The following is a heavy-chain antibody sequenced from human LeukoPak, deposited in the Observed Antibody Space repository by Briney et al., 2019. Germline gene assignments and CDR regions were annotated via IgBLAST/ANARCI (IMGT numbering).Heavy chain of an antibody. CDR1: GGSISSYY. Sequence: SETLSLTCTVSGGSISSYYWSWIRQPPGKGLEWIGEINHSGSTNYNPSLKSQVTISVDTSKNQFSLKLSSVTAADTAVYYCARSDYGDFFDYWGQGTLVTVSS. D-gene: IGHD4-17*01. CDR3: ARSDYGDFFDY. V-gene: IGHV4-34*01. CDR2: INHSGST. J-gene: IGHJ4*02.